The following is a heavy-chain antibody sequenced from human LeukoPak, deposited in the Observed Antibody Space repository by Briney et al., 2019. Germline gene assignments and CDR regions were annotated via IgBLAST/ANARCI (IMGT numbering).Heavy chain of an antibody. CDR3: ARDRTSTVTTSLDY. D-gene: IGHD4-17*01. CDR1: GFTFSSYA. V-gene: IGHV3-30-3*01. CDR2: ISYDGSNK. Sequence: PGGSLRLSCAASGFTFSSYAMHWVRQAPGKGLEWVAVISYDGSNKYYADSVKGRFTISRDNSKNTLYLQMNSLRAEDTAVYYCARDRTSTVTTSLDYWGQGTLVTVSS. J-gene: IGHJ4*02.